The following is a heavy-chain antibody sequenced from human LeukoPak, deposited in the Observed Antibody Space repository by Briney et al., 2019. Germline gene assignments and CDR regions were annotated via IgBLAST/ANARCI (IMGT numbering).Heavy chain of an antibody. J-gene: IGHJ4*02. CDR2: ISSTSAYI. CDR3: AKPLNYYDSSGYYGAEGY. CDR1: GFALKSYS. V-gene: IGHV3-21*04. Sequence: GGSLRLSCAGSGFALKSYSLSWVRQAPGKGLEWVSSISSTSAYIYYADSVKGRFTISRDNSKNTLYLQMNSLRAEDTAVYYCAKPLNYYDSSGYYGAEGYWGQGTLVTVSS. D-gene: IGHD3-22*01.